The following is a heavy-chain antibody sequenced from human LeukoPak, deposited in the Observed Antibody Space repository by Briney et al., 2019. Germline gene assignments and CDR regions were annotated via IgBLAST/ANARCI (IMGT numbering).Heavy chain of an antibody. CDR3: ARDRAWNYFDY. D-gene: IGHD3-3*01. CDR1: GFTFSRHG. V-gene: IGHV3-30*03. CDR2: ISNVGSRK. Sequence: GGSLRLSCAPSGFTFSRHGMHWVRQAPGKGLEWVAIISNVGSRKYYAHSVEGRFTISRDNSKNTLYLQMDSLRAEDTAVYYCARDRAWNYFDYWGQGTLVTVSS. J-gene: IGHJ4*02.